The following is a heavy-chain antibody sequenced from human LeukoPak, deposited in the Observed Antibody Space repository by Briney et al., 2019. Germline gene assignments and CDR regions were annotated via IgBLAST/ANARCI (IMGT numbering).Heavy chain of an antibody. CDR1: GGSISSSSYY. V-gene: IGHV4-39*07. CDR2: IYYSGST. CDR3: ARMTGTTQGYYYYYMDV. D-gene: IGHD1-7*01. Sequence: SETLSLTCTVSGGSISSSSYYWGWIRQPPGKGLEWIGSIYYSGSTYYNPSLKSRVTMSVDTSKNQFSLKLSSVTAADTAVYYCARMTGTTQGYYYYYMDVWGKGTTVTVSS. J-gene: IGHJ6*03.